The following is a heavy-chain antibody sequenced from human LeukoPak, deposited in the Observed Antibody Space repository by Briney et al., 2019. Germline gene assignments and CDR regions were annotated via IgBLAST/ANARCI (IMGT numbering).Heavy chain of an antibody. V-gene: IGHV3-48*01. Sequence: QTGGSLRLSCAASGFTFSSYSMNWVRRAPGKGLEWVSYISSGSGTIYYADSVKGRFTISRDNAKNSLYLQMNSLRAEDTAVYYCARGDYGDYSRWGQGTLVTVSS. D-gene: IGHD4-17*01. CDR2: ISSGSGTI. CDR1: GFTFSSYS. CDR3: ARGDYGDYSR. J-gene: IGHJ4*02.